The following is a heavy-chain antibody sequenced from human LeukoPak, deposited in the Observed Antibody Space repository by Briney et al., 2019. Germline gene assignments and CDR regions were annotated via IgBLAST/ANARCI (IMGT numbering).Heavy chain of an antibody. Sequence: TSETLSLTCAGYGGSFSGYYWSWIRQPPGKGLEWIGEINHSRSTNYNPSLKSRVTISLDTSKNQLSLKLNSVTAADTAIYYCARDHGSSGWYFYWGQGTLVTVSS. D-gene: IGHD6-13*01. J-gene: IGHJ4*02. CDR3: ARDHGSSGWYFY. V-gene: IGHV4-34*01. CDR2: INHSRST. CDR1: GGSFSGYY.